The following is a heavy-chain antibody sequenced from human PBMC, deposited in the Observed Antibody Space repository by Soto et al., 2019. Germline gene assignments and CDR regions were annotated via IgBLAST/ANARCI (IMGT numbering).Heavy chain of an antibody. CDR3: AKPQTGWLEY. Sequence: EVQLVESGGGLVQPGRSLRLSCAASGFTFDDYAMHWVRQAPGKGLEWVSGISGSGGSTYYADSVKGRFTISRDNSKNTLYLQMNSLRAEDTAVYYCAKPQTGWLEYWGQGTLVTVSS. J-gene: IGHJ4*02. CDR2: ISGSGGST. CDR1: GFTFDDYA. V-gene: IGHV3-23*04. D-gene: IGHD6-19*01.